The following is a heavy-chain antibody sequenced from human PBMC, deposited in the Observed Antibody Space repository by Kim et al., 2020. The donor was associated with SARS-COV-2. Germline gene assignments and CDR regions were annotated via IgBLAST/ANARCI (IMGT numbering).Heavy chain of an antibody. CDR3: ARDPPGIGNYFDY. CDR1: GGSVSSGGYY. J-gene: IGHJ4*02. CDR2: VLSSGNT. V-gene: IGHV4-61*02. D-gene: IGHD6-13*01. Sequence: SETLSLTCTVSGGSVSSGGYYWSWTRQAAGKGLEWIGRVLSSGNTNYNPSLKSRVTMSLDTSKNQFSLNLNSVTAADTAVYYCARDPPGIGNYFDYWGQGLLVTVSS.